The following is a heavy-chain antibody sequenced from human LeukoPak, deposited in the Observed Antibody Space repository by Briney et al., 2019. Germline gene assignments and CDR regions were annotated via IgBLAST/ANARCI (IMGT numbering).Heavy chain of an antibody. V-gene: IGHV4-38-2*02. CDR2: IYHSGRS. CDR1: GYSISSGYY. CDR3: ARGDSSSWYYFDY. D-gene: IGHD6-13*01. J-gene: IGHJ4*02. Sequence: SETLSLTCTVSGYSISSGYYWGWMRQPPGKGLEWIGTIYHSGRSHYNPSLKSRVTISVDPSKNHFSLKLSSVTAADTAMYFCARGDSSSWYYFDYWGQGTLVTVSS.